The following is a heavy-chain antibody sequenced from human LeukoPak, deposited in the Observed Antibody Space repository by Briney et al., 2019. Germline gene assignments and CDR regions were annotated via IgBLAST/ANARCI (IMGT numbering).Heavy chain of an antibody. CDR3: APSGSPDAFDI. D-gene: IGHD1-26*01. J-gene: IGHJ3*02. CDR2: INHSGST. CDR1: DGSFSGYY. V-gene: IGHV4-34*01. Sequence: SETLSLTCAVYDGSFSGYYWSWIRQPPGKGLEWIGEINHSGSTNYNPSLKSRVTISVDTSKNQFSLKLSSVTAADTAVYYCAPSGSPDAFDIWGQGTMVTVSS.